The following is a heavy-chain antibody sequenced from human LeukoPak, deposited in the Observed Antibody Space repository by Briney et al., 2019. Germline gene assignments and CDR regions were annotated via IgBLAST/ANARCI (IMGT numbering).Heavy chain of an antibody. J-gene: IGHJ4*02. Sequence: PSETLSLTCTVSGGSISSSSYYWGWIRQPPGKGLEWIGSIYYSGSTYYNPSLKSRVTISVDTSKNQFTLKLSSVTAADTAVYYCARGGVFMAAATFDYWGQGTLVTVSS. CDR2: IYYSGST. V-gene: IGHV4-39*06. CDR3: ARGGVFMAAATFDY. D-gene: IGHD2-15*01. CDR1: GGSISSSSYY.